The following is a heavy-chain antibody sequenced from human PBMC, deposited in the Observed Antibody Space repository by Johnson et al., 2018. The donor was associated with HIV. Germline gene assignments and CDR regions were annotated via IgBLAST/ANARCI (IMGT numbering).Heavy chain of an antibody. CDR1: GFTFRNYG. V-gene: IGHV3-30*19. CDR3: ARSYSGSTWDAFDI. J-gene: IGHJ3*02. Sequence: QVQLVESGGGVVQPGRSLRLSCAASGFTFRNYGIHWVRQAPGKGLEWVAVISYDGSIKYYADSVRGRFTISRDNSKNTLYLQMNSLRAEDTAVYYFARSYSGSTWDAFDIWGQGTVVTVSS. CDR2: ISYDGSIK. D-gene: IGHD1-26*01.